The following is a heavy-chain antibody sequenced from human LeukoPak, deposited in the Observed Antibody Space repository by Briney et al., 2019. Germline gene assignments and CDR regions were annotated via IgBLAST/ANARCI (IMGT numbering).Heavy chain of an antibody. CDR2: VISDGTIT. CDR3: ARGGSGYCSAGSCYPFDF. J-gene: IGHJ4*02. D-gene: IGHD2-15*01. CDR1: GFTFSSYW. V-gene: IGHV3-74*01. Sequence: GGSLRLSCAASGFTFSSYWMPWVHQAPGKGLVWVSRVISDGTITSYAESVKGRFTISRDNAKKTVYLQMNSLRAEDTAVYYCARGGSGYCSAGSCYPFDFWGQGTLVTVSS.